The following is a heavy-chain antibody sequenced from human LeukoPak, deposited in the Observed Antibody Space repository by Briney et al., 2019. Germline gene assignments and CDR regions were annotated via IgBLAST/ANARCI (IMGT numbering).Heavy chain of an antibody. CDR3: ARDRTGGSYEG. CDR1: EFSVGSNY. J-gene: IGHJ4*02. Sequence: GGSLRLSCAASEFSVGSNYMTWVRQAPGKGLEWVSSISSSSSYIYYADSVKGRFTISRDNAKNSLYLQMNSLRAEDTAVYYCARDRTGGSYEGWGQGTLVTVSS. D-gene: IGHD1-26*01. CDR2: ISSSSSYI. V-gene: IGHV3-21*01.